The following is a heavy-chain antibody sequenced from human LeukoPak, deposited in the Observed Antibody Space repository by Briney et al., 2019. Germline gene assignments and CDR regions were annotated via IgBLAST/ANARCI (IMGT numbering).Heavy chain of an antibody. CDR3: ARGNFDILTGYYIDYFDY. CDR2: IIPIFGTA. D-gene: IGHD3-9*01. CDR1: GGTFSSYA. V-gene: IGHV1-69*13. J-gene: IGHJ4*02. Sequence: SVKVSCKASGGTFSSYAISWVRQAPGQGLEWLGGIIPIFGTANYAQKFQGRVTITADESTSTAYMELSSLRSEDTAVYYCARGNFDILTGYYIDYFDYWGQGTLVTVSS.